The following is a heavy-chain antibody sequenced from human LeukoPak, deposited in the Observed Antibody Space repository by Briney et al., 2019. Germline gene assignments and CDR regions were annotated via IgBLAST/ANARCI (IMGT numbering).Heavy chain of an antibody. CDR1: GASISSYY. Sequence: SETLSLTCTVSGASISSYYWSWIRQPPGKGLEWIGYIYYSGSTNYNPSLKSRVTISVDTSKNQFSLKLSSVTAADTAVYYCAREEMAVFDYWGQGTLVTVSS. V-gene: IGHV4-59*01. J-gene: IGHJ4*02. CDR3: AREEMAVFDY. CDR2: IYYSGST. D-gene: IGHD5-24*01.